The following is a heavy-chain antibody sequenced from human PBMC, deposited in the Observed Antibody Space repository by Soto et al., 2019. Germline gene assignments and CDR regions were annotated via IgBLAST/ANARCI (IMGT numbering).Heavy chain of an antibody. D-gene: IGHD3-10*01. CDR3: ARHNYGSGSTYFDY. V-gene: IGHV4-59*08. Sequence: LSETLSLTCTVSGGSISSYYWSWIRQPPGKGLEWIGYIYYSGSTNYNPSLKSRVTISVDTSKNQLSLKLNSMTAADTAVYYCARHNYGSGSTYFDYWGQGTLVTVSS. CDR1: GGSISSYY. J-gene: IGHJ4*02. CDR2: IYYSGST.